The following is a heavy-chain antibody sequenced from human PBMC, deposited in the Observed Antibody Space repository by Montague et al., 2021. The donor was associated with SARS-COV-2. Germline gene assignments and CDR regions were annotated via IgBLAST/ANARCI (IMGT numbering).Heavy chain of an antibody. Sequence: TLSLTCTVSGGSISSGSYYWSWIRQPAGKGLEWIGRIYTSGSTNYNPSLKSRVTISVATSKNQLSLKLSSVTAADTAVYYCARGCSGGSCYPNPFSTWGQGTLVTVSS. CDR1: GGSISSGSYY. D-gene: IGHD2-15*01. CDR2: IYTSGST. J-gene: IGHJ5*02. CDR3: ARGCSGGSCYPNPFST. V-gene: IGHV4-61*02.